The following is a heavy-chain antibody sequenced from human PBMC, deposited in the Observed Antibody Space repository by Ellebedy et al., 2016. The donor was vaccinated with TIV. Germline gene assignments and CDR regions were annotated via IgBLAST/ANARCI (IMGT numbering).Heavy chain of an antibody. V-gene: IGHV3-30-3*01. D-gene: IGHD2-21*01. CDR3: GRDRLWSGATPYYFDS. CDR1: GFTFKSYA. Sequence: GESLKISCAASGFTFKSYAMHWVRQAPGKELEWVAFILDDGSNKYYADSVKGQFTISRDNSKNSLYLHMNNLGGEDTAVYYCGRDRLWSGATPYYFDSWGLGTQVTVSS. CDR2: ILDDGSNK. J-gene: IGHJ4*02.